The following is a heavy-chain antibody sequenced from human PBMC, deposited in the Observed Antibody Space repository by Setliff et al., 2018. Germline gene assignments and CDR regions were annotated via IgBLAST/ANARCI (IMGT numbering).Heavy chain of an antibody. D-gene: IGHD1-26*01. J-gene: IGHJ4*02. CDR1: GYTFSNYG. Sequence: ASVKVSCKASGYTFSNYGISWVRQAPGQGLEWMGWISAYNGYTNYAQTLQGRVTMTTDTSTSTAYMELRSLRSDDTAVYYCARDSGSYFRAPYYFDYWGQGTLVTVSS. CDR3: ARDSGSYFRAPYYFDY. V-gene: IGHV1-18*01. CDR2: ISAYNGYT.